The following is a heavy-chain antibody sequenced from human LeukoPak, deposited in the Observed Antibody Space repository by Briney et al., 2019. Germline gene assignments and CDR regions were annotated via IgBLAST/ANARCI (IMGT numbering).Heavy chain of an antibody. J-gene: IGHJ4*02. Sequence: GGSLRLSCAASGFTVSGYWMSWVRQAPGKGLEWVANIKQDGTETNYVDSVKGRFTISRDNAKNSLYLQMNSLRAEDTAVYYCASAPPTSWGQGTLVTVSS. CDR1: GFTVSGYW. CDR3: ASAPPTS. CDR2: IKQDGTET. D-gene: IGHD5-24*01. V-gene: IGHV3-7*01.